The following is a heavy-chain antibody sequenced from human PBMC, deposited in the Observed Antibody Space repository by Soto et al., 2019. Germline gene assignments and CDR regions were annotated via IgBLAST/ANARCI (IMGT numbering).Heavy chain of an antibody. CDR3: TTGSNFGVFTHGEDY. V-gene: IGHV3-21*04. D-gene: IGHD3-3*01. CDR1: GFILSEFS. Sequence: GGSLRLSCEASGFILSEFSMNWVRQAPGKGLEWMSYISGRSSSIYYSDSAMGRFTISRDNAKNSVYLQMDSLKIEDTAVYYCTTGSNFGVFTHGEDYWGQGTLVTVS. CDR2: ISGRSSSI. J-gene: IGHJ4*02.